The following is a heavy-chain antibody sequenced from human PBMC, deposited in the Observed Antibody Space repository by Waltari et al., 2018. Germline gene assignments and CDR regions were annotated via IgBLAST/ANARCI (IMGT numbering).Heavy chain of an antibody. Sequence: QEQLQQWGAGLLKPSETLSLTCAVYGGSFSGYYWSWIRPPPGKEVELIGESSHGGSTNYNPTLKSGVTRAGETSRSQFSLQLGSVTAAETAVYDCARGLVRNYYYDSSGPDYWGQGNLVTVSS. J-gene: IGHJ4*02. CDR3: ARGLVRNYYYDSSGPDY. CDR1: GGSFSGYY. CDR2: SSHGGST. V-gene: IGHV4-34*01. D-gene: IGHD3-22*01.